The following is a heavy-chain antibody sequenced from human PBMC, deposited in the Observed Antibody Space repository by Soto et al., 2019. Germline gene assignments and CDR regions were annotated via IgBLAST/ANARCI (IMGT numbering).Heavy chain of an antibody. Sequence: QSPTLSLPCAVYGGSFSGYYWSWIRQPPGKGLEWIGEINHSGSTNYNPSLKSRVTISVDTSKNQFSLKLSSVTAADTAVYYCARAEKKSRLRYFGFDPWGQGTLVTVSS. J-gene: IGHJ5*02. CDR2: INHSGST. CDR1: GGSFSGYY. V-gene: IGHV4-34*01. D-gene: IGHD3-9*01. CDR3: ARAEKKSRLRYFGFDP.